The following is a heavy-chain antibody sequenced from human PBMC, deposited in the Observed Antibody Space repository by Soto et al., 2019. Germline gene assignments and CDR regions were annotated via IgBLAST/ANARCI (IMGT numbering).Heavy chain of an antibody. V-gene: IGHV4-61*08. CDR3: AYWDTSSWSNFDY. CDR2: IHYIGST. D-gene: IGHD6-13*01. J-gene: IGHJ4*02. Sequence: QVQLQESGPGLVKPSETLSLTCTVSGVSVRSDGYYWTWVRQPPGKGLEWIGYIHYIGSTNYNPSLKSRVTIAVDTSKNQFSLKLSSVSAADTAVYYCAYWDTSSWSNFDYWGQGALVTVSS. CDR1: GVSVRSDGYY.